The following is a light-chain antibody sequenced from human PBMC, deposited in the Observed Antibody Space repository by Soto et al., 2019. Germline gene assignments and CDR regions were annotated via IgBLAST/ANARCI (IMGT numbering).Light chain of an antibody. CDR1: SSDVGGYNF. V-gene: IGLV2-8*01. CDR3: SSYAGSNNLEV. Sequence: QSALTQPPSASGSPGQSVTISCTGTSSDVGGYNFVSWYQHHPGKAPKIMIYEVSKRPSGVPDRFSGSKSGNTASLTVSGLQAEDEADYYCSSYAGSNNLEVFGGGTKLTVL. J-gene: IGLJ2*01. CDR2: EVS.